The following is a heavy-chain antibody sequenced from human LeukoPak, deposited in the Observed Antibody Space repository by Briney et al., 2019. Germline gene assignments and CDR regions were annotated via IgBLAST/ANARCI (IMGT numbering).Heavy chain of an antibody. V-gene: IGHV3-73*01. CDR2: IRSKVDSYAT. CDR1: GFTFDDYT. CDR3: ATFPSGSWSAY. J-gene: IGHJ4*02. D-gene: IGHD1-26*01. Sequence: GGSLRLSCAASGFTFDDYTMHWVRQASGKGLEWVGHIRSKVDSYATVYAASVKGRFTITRDDSENTAYLQMNSLNTEDTAVYYCATFPSGSWSAYWGQGTLVTVSS.